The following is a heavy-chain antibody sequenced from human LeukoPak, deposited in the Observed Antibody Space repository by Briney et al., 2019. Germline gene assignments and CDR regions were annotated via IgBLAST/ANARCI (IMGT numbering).Heavy chain of an antibody. CDR1: GFTFSSFT. CDR3: ARDPGAYSSSPIDY. J-gene: IGHJ4*02. D-gene: IGHD6-6*01. Sequence: GGSLRLSCAASGFTFSSFTMNWVRQAPGKGLEWVSSISSSSSYIYSADSVKGRFTISRDNARNSLYLRMNSLRAEDTAVYYCARDPGAYSSSPIDYWGQGTLVTVSS. V-gene: IGHV3-21*01. CDR2: ISSSSSYI.